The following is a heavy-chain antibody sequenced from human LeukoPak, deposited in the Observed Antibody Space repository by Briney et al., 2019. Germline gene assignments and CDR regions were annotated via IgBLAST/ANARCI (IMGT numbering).Heavy chain of an antibody. CDR3: ARERKYDSNFDY. CDR1: GFTFSSYW. J-gene: IGHJ4*02. D-gene: IGHD1-1*01. Sequence: GGSLRLSCAASGFTFSSYWMHWVRQAPGKGLVWVSRINSDGSGTSYADSVKGRFTISRDNAKNTLYLQMNSLRAEDTAVYYCARERKYDSNFDYWGQGTLVTVSS. V-gene: IGHV3-74*01. CDR2: INSDGSGT.